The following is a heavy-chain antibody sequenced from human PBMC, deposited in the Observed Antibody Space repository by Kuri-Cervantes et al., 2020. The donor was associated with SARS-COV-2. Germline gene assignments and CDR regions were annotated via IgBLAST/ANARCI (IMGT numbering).Heavy chain of an antibody. Sequence: GESLKISCAASGFTFSSYAMHWVRQAPGKGLEWVAVISYDGSNKYYADSVKGRFTISRDNSKNTLYLQMNSLRAEDTAVYYCAKDRYCSSTSCFSWFDPWGQGTLVTVSS. CDR3: AKDRYCSSTSCFSWFDP. CDR2: ISYDGSNK. CDR1: GFTFSSYA. D-gene: IGHD2-2*01. V-gene: IGHV3-30-3*01. J-gene: IGHJ5*02.